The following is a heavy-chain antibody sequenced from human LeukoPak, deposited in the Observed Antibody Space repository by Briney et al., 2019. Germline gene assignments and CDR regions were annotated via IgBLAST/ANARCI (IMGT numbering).Heavy chain of an antibody. V-gene: IGHV3-48*03. CDR2: ISTSGVTI. Sequence: GGSLRHSCAASGFTFSAYEMNWVRQAPGKGLEWVSHISTSGVTIHYSDSVKGRFSSSRDNAKNSLYLQMNSLRVEDTAVYYCARYGVAGHTVFDYWGQGTLVTVSS. D-gene: IGHD2-15*01. CDR3: ARYGVAGHTVFDY. J-gene: IGHJ4*02. CDR1: GFTFSAYE.